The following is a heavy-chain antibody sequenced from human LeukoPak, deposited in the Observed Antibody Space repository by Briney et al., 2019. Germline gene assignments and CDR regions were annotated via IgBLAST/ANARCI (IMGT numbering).Heavy chain of an antibody. V-gene: IGHV1-2*06. Sequence: ASVKVSCKAAGYTFTGYYMYWVGQAPGQGLEWMGRMKPNSGGTNNAKKFQGRETITRDTSISKASMELSRLRSDDTAVYYCARDRRYCSGGSCYCWFDPWGQGTLVTVSS. J-gene: IGHJ5*02. CDR3: ARDRRYCSGGSCYCWFDP. CDR2: MKPNSGGT. D-gene: IGHD2-15*01. CDR1: GYTFTGYY.